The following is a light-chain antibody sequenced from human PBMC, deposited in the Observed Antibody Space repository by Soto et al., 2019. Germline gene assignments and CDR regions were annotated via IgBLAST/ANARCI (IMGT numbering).Light chain of an antibody. CDR2: WAS. Sequence: DIVMTQSPDSLAVSLGERATINCKSSQSVLYSSNNKNYLAWYQQKPGQPPKLLIYWASTRESGVPDRFSGCGCVTDFTLTNSSLLAKDVAVDYGQQYYSTTPYFGGGTQVEVK. CDR3: QQYYSTTPY. CDR1: QSVLYSSNNKNY. J-gene: IGKJ4*01. V-gene: IGKV4-1*01.